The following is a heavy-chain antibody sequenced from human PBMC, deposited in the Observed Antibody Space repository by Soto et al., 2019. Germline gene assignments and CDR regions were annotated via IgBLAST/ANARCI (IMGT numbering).Heavy chain of an antibody. D-gene: IGHD6-13*01. CDR2: IYYTGIT. Sequence: SETLSLTCTVSGASITTYYYNWIRQAPGKPLEWIGYIYYTGITNYNPSLESRVTISQDTSKNQLSLTMTSVTAEDTAVYYCARDSRYIAAAGSSYYYGMDVWGQGTTVTVSS. J-gene: IGHJ6*02. V-gene: IGHV4-59*01. CDR3: ARDSRYIAAAGSSYYYGMDV. CDR1: GASITTYY.